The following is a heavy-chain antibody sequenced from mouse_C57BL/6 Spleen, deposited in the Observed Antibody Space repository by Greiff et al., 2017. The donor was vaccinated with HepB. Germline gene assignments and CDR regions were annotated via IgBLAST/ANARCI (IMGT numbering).Heavy chain of an antibody. Sequence: EVKVVHSGPELVKPGASVKISCKASGYTFTDYYMNWVKQSHGKSLEWIGDINPNNGGTIYNQKFKGKATLTVDKSSSTAYMELRSLTSEDSAVYYCARRQLRLRSYFDYWGQGTTLTVSS. V-gene: IGHV1-26*01. CDR2: INPNNGGT. D-gene: IGHD3-2*02. CDR1: GYTFTDYY. CDR3: ARRQLRLRSYFDY. J-gene: IGHJ2*01.